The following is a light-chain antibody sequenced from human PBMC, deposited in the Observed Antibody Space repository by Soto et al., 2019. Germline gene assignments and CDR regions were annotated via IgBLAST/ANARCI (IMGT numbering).Light chain of an antibody. V-gene: IGKV1-27*01. J-gene: IGKJ1*01. CDR1: QGISNY. Sequence: DIQMTQSPSSLSASVGDRVTITCRASQGISNYLVWYQQKPGKVPKLLIYAASTLQSGVPSRFSGSGSGTDFTLTISSLQPVDVATYYCQNYNGAPWTFGQWTKVEIK. CDR3: QNYNGAPWT. CDR2: AAS.